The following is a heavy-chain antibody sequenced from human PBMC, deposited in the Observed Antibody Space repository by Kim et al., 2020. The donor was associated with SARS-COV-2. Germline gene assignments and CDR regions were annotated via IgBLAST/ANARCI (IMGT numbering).Heavy chain of an antibody. V-gene: IGHV3-48*03. Sequence: SVEGRFTISRDNAKNSLYLQMNSLRAEDTAVYYCARDEYSGSYYWGRGPDYWGQGILVTVSS. D-gene: IGHD1-26*01. CDR3: ARDEYSGSYYWGRGPDY. J-gene: IGHJ4*02.